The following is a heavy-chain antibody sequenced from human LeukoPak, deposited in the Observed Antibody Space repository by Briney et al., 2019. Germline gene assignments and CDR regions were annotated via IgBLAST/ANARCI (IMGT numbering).Heavy chain of an antibody. CDR2: ISYDGSNK. CDR3: AKNRGNIGWFDY. D-gene: IGHD6-19*01. J-gene: IGHJ4*02. V-gene: IGHV3-30*18. Sequence: GRSLRLSCAASGFTFSNCGMNWVRQAPGKGLEWVALISYDGSNKYYPDSVKGRFTISRDNSKKTLYLQMNSLRAEDTAVYYCAKNRGNIGWFDYWGQGTLVTVSS. CDR1: GFTFSNCG.